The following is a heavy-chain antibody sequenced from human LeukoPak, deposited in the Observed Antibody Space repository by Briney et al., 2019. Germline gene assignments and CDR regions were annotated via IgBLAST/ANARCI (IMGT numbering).Heavy chain of an antibody. V-gene: IGHV3-21*04. CDR2: ISSSSGYI. CDR1: GFTFSSYS. Sequence: GGSLRLSCAASGFTFSSYSMNWVRQAPGKGLEWVSSISSSSGYIYYADSMKGRFTISRDNSKNTLYLQMNSLRAEDTAMYYCVKEEWEPWGQGTLVTVSS. CDR3: VKEEWEP. J-gene: IGHJ5*02. D-gene: IGHD1-26*01.